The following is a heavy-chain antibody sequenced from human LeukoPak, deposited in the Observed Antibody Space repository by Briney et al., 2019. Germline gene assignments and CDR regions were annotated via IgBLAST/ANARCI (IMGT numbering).Heavy chain of an antibody. D-gene: IGHD3-16*01. CDR3: ARGLGPIYFDY. Sequence: PSETLSLTCTVSGGSVSSGSYYWSWIRQPPGKGLERIGYIYYSGSTNYNPSLKSRVAVSADMSKSQFSLTLSSVTAADTAVYYCARGLGPIYFDYWGQGTLVTVSS. CDR1: GGSVSSGSYY. V-gene: IGHV4-61*01. CDR2: IYYSGST. J-gene: IGHJ4*02.